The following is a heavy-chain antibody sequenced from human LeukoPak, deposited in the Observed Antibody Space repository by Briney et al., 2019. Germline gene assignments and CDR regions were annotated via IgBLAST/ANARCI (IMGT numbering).Heavy chain of an antibody. Sequence: PGGSLRLSCAASGFTFSSYAMSWVRQAPGKGLEWVSVISGSGVSTYYADSVKGRFTISRDNSKNTLYLQMNSLRAEDTAVYYCSKAHYFDSSDYYYEYWGQGTRVTVSS. J-gene: IGHJ4*02. D-gene: IGHD3-22*01. CDR2: ISGSGVST. CDR1: GFTFSSYA. CDR3: SKAHYFDSSDYYYEY. V-gene: IGHV3-23*01.